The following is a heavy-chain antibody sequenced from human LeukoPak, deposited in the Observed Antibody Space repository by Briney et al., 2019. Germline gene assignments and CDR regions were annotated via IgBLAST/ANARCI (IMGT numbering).Heavy chain of an antibody. J-gene: IGHJ6*03. CDR1: GFTFSSYS. V-gene: IGHV3-21*01. Sequence: GGSLRLSCAASGFTFSSYSMNWVRQAPGKGLEWVSSISSSSSYIYYADSVKGRFTISRDNAKNSLYLQMNSLRAEDTAVYYCARSVEGYCRGGSCYSYSYYMDVWGKGTTVTVSS. D-gene: IGHD2-15*01. CDR3: ARSVEGYCRGGSCYSYSYYMDV. CDR2: ISSSSSYI.